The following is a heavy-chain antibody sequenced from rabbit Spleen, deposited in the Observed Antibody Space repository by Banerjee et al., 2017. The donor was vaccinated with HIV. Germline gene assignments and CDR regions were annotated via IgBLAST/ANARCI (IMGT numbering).Heavy chain of an antibody. J-gene: IGHJ4*01. V-gene: IGHV1S45*01. Sequence: QAQLEESGGGLVKPEGSLTLTCKASGFSFSDRDVMCWVRQAPGKGLEWIACIDTNDGDTDYANWPKGRFTISKTSSTTVTLQMTSLTAADTATYFCARDMGVAAGYYFNLWGPGTLVTVS. CDR1: GFSFSDRDV. CDR3: ARDMGVAAGYYFNL. D-gene: IGHD4-1*01. CDR2: IDTNDGDT.